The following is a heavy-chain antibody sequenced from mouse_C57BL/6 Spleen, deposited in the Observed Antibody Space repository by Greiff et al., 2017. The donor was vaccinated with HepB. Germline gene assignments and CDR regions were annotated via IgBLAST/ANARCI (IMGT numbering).Heavy chain of an antibody. J-gene: IGHJ2*01. CDR3: TGTNWDVYYFDY. D-gene: IGHD4-1*01. CDR2: ISSGGDYI. V-gene: IGHV5-9-1*02. Sequence: EVQLVESGEGLVKPGGSLKLSCAASGFTFSSYAMSWVRQTPEKRLEWVAYISSGGDYIYYADTVKGRFTISRDNARNTLYLQMSSLKSEDTAMYYCTGTNWDVYYFDYWGQGTTLTVSS. CDR1: GFTFSSYA.